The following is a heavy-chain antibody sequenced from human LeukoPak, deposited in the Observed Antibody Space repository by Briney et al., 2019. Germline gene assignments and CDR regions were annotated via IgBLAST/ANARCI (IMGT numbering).Heavy chain of an antibody. CDR2: ISYDGSNE. CDR1: GFTFSTYG. J-gene: IGHJ4*02. Sequence: GGSLRLSCAASGFTFSTYGMHWVRQAPGKGLEWVAVISYDGSNEYYADSVKGRFTISRDNSKNTLYLQMSSLRAEDTAVYYCAKEFNRGLPNYWGQGTLVTVPS. D-gene: IGHD2-21*01. V-gene: IGHV3-30*18. CDR3: AKEFNRGLPNY.